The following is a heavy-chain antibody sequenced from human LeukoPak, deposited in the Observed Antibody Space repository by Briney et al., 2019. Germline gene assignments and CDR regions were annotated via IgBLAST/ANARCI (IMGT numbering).Heavy chain of an antibody. CDR1: GFTVSSNY. V-gene: IGHV3-23*01. CDR2: ISGSGGST. J-gene: IGHJ4*02. Sequence: PGGSLRLSCAASGFTVSSNYMSWVRQAPGKGLEWVSAISGSGGSTYYADSVKGRLTISRDNSKNTLYLQMNSLRAEDTAVYYCAKEWEVRGFYYFDYWGQGTLVTVSS. CDR3: AKEWEVRGFYYFDY. D-gene: IGHD3-10*01.